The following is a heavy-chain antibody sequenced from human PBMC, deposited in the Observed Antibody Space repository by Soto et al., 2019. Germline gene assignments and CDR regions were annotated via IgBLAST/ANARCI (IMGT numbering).Heavy chain of an antibody. J-gene: IGHJ5*02. CDR3: ARSPGIAVAGVNWFDP. Sequence: QVTLKESGPVLVKPTETLTLTCTVSGFSLSNARMGVSWIRQPPGKALEWLAHIFSNDEKSYSTSLKSRLTIPKDPSKSQVVLTMTNMDPVDTATYYCARSPGIAVAGVNWFDPWGQGTLVTVSS. V-gene: IGHV2-26*01. D-gene: IGHD6-19*01. CDR2: IFSNDEK. CDR1: GFSLSNARMG.